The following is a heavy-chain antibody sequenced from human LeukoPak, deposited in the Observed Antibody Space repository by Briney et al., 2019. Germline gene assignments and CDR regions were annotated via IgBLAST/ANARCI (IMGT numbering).Heavy chain of an antibody. D-gene: IGHD2-15*01. CDR2: IKSKADGGTT. V-gene: IGHV3-15*01. CDR1: GFTFSDAW. Sequence: GGSLRLSCAASGFTFSDAWMSWVRQAPGKGLEWVGRIKSKADGGTTECAGAVKGGFTISRDDSQNTLFLQMNSLRAEDTAVYYCARDQGVYCSGGSCTAFDIWGQGTMVTVSS. J-gene: IGHJ3*02. CDR3: ARDQGVYCSGGSCTAFDI.